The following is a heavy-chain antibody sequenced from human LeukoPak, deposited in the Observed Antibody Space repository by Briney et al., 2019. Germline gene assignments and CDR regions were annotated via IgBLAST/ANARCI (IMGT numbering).Heavy chain of an antibody. J-gene: IGHJ4*02. CDR2: IYYSGST. V-gene: IGHV4-59*01. D-gene: IGHD5-12*01. CDR1: GGSISSYY. Sequence: SETLSLTCTVSGGSISSYYWSWIRQPPGKGLEWIGYIYYSGSTNYNPSLKSRVTISVDTSKNQFSLKLSSVTAADTAVYYCASLSGYDSHFDYWGQGTLVTVSS. CDR3: ASLSGYDSHFDY.